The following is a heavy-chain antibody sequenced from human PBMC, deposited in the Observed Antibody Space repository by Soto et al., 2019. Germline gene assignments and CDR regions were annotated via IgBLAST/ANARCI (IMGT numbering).Heavy chain of an antibody. J-gene: IGHJ6*02. V-gene: IGHV3-48*02. CDR2: ITSSSDTI. CDR3: ARVVVVIPPGYYYAMDV. Sequence: EVQLVESGGGWVQPGGSLRLPCAASGLPSSSSHWNGVRRAPGRGLGGAAYITSSSDTIYYSDSVKGRFTISRDNGKNSLFLQMNSLRDEDTAVYYCARVVVVIPPGYYYAMDVWGQGTTVTVSS. D-gene: IGHD3-22*01. CDR1: GLPSSSSH.